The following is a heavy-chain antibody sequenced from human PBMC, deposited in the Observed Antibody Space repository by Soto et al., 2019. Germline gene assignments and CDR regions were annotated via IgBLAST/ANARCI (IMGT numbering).Heavy chain of an antibody. CDR1: GYTLTSYG. D-gene: IGHD6-13*01. Sequence: ASVKVSCKASGYTLTSYGISWVRQAPGQGLEWMGWISANYGNTNYAQKLQGRVTMTTDTSTNTAYMELRILRSDDTAVYYCARPLQQLAPNFDYWGQGTLVTVSS. J-gene: IGHJ4*02. CDR3: ARPLQQLAPNFDY. CDR2: ISANYGNT. V-gene: IGHV1-18*01.